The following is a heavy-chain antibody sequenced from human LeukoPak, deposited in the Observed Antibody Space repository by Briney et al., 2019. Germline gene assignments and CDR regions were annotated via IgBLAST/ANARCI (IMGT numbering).Heavy chain of an antibody. Sequence: GGSLRLSCAASGFTFSTYWMPWLGQAPGKGLDGVANIKGDESARHQADSVKGRFTISRDNAQNSVYLQMSSLRGEDTAVYYCARDVGGTLAYWGQGTLVTVSS. CDR3: ARDVGGTLAY. J-gene: IGHJ4*02. CDR1: GFTFSTYW. CDR2: IKGDESAR. V-gene: IGHV3-7*01.